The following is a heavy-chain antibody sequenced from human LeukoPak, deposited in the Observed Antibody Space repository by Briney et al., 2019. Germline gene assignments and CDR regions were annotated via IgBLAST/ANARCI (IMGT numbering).Heavy chain of an antibody. CDR1: AYSISTGYY. V-gene: IGHV4-38-2*01. Sequence: PSETLSLTCAVSAYSISTGYYWGWIRQPPGKGLEGIGSIYHSGSTYYNPSLKSQVTISVDTSKNQFSLRLSSVTAADTAVYYCARALGYCGGDCYYFDYWGQGTLVTVSS. J-gene: IGHJ4*02. CDR3: ARALGYCGGDCYYFDY. D-gene: IGHD2-21*01. CDR2: IYHSGST.